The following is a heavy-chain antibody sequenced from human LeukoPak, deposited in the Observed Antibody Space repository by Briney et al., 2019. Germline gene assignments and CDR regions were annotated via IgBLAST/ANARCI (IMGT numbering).Heavy chain of an antibody. CDR2: ISSSSSYI. CDR1: GFTFSSYS. V-gene: IGHV3-21*01. Sequence: GGSLRLSCAASGFTFSSYSMNWVRQAPGKGLEWVSSISSSSSYIYYADSVTGRFTISRDNAKNSLYLQMNSLRAEDTAAYYCARGAHSYFDYWGQGTLVTVSS. D-gene: IGHD2-21*01. J-gene: IGHJ4*02. CDR3: ARGAHSYFDY.